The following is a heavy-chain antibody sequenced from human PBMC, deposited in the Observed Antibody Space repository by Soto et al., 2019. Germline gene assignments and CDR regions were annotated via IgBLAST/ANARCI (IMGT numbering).Heavy chain of an antibody. D-gene: IGHD5-12*01. J-gene: IGHJ5*02. CDR2: IYPGDSDT. CDR1: VYSSTSYW. V-gene: IGHV5-51*01. CDR3: ARHLLSPMGSGYASWFDP. Sequence: PGESLKSSCKGSVYSSTSYWIGWVRQMPGKGLEWMGIIYPGDSDTRYSPSFQGQVTISADKSISTAYLQWSSLKDSDTAMYYCARHLLSPMGSGYASWFDPWGQGTLGTISS.